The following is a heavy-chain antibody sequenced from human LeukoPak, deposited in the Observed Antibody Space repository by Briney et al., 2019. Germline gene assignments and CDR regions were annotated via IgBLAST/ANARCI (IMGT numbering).Heavy chain of an antibody. CDR3: ARDMSD. V-gene: IGHV6-1*01. CDR2: TYCRSKWYN. Sequence: SQTLSLTCAISGDSVSSNVASWDWIRQSPSRGLEWLGRTYCRSKWYNDYALSVKGRITINADTSKNQFFLQMNSVTPEDTAVYYCARDMSDWGHGTPVTVSS. CDR1: GDSVSSNVAS. J-gene: IGHJ4*01. D-gene: IGHD3-3*01.